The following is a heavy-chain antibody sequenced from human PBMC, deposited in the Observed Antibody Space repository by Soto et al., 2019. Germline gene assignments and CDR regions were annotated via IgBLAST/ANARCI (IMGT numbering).Heavy chain of an antibody. V-gene: IGHV3-23*01. D-gene: IGHD3-22*01. CDR3: AKADSSGYYCGS. CDR2: ISDSGGNK. J-gene: IGHJ4*02. Sequence: GGSLRLSCVASGFTFRNYAMSWVRQAPGKGLERVSGISDSGGNKYYADSVKGRFTISRDNSNNTLHLQMNSLRGEDTAVYYCAKADSSGYYCGSWGQGTLVTVSS. CDR1: GFTFRNYA.